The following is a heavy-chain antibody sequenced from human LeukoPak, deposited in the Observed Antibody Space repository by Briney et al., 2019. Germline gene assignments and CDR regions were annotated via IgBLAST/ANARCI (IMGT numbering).Heavy chain of an antibody. D-gene: IGHD6-6*01. CDR3: ARDMDSSSSHDY. CDR1: GGTFSSYA. Sequence: ASVKVSCKASGGTFSSYAISWVRQAPGQGLEWMGGIIPIFGTANYAQKFQGRVTITADESTSTAYMELSSLRSEDTAVYYCARDMDSSSSHDYWGQGTLVTVSP. CDR2: IIPIFGTA. J-gene: IGHJ4*02. V-gene: IGHV1-69*13.